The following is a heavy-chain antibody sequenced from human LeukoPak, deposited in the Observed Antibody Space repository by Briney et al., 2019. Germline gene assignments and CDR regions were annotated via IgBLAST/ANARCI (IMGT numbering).Heavy chain of an antibody. V-gene: IGHV3-48*01. CDR3: ARDDHYNYYYMDV. J-gene: IGHJ6*03. CDR2: ISSSSSTI. Sequence: PGGSLRLSCAASGFIFSTYSMNWVRQAPEKGLEWVSYISSSSSTIYYAGSVKGRFTISRDNAENSLYLQMNNLGAEDTAVYYCARDDHYNYYYMDVWGKGTTVTVSS. CDR1: GFIFSTYS.